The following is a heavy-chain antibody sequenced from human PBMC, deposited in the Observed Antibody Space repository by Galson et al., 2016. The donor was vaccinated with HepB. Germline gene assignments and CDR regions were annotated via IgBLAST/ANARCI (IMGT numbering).Heavy chain of an antibody. Sequence: SETLSLTCTVSGGSISSYYWSWVRQSPGKGLEWIGYIYYSGSTNYNPSLNGRGTISVDTSRTSFSLRLSSVTAADTAVYYCTRDDSSGYYEGSYDDWGPGTLVIVSS. CDR1: GGSISSYY. CDR2: IYYSGST. V-gene: IGHV4-59*01. J-gene: IGHJ4*02. CDR3: TRDDSSGYYEGSYDD. D-gene: IGHD3-22*01.